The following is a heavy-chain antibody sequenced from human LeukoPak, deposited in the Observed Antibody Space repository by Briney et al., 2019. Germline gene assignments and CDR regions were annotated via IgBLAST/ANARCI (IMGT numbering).Heavy chain of an antibody. CDR1: GGTFSSYA. D-gene: IGHD6-19*01. V-gene: IGHV1-69*05. Sequence: SVKVSCKASGGTFSSYAISWVRQAPGQGLEWMGGIIPIFGTANYAQNFQGRATMTRDTSTSTVYMELSSLRSEDTAVYYCARRDSSGWNYFDYWGQGTLVTVSS. J-gene: IGHJ4*02. CDR2: IIPIFGTA. CDR3: ARRDSSGWNYFDY.